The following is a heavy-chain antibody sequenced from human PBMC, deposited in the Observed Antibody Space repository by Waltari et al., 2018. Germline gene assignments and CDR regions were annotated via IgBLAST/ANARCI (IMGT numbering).Heavy chain of an antibody. CDR2: VDPEGGET. CDR3: ATGRAKHDYGDYVPFYYFDY. D-gene: IGHD4-17*01. Sequence: QVQLVQSGAEVKKPGASVKVSCKVSGYTLTELSMHWVRQAPGKGLEWMGGVDPEGGETSYAQKFQGRVTMTEDTSTDTAYMELSSLRSEDTAVYYCATGRAKHDYGDYVPFYYFDYWGQGTLVTVSS. CDR1: GYTLTELS. J-gene: IGHJ4*02. V-gene: IGHV1-24*01.